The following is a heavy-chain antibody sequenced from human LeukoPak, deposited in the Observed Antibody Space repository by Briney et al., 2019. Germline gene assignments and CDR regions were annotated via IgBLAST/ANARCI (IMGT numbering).Heavy chain of an antibody. Sequence: GGSLRLSCAASGFTFSGHAMGWVRQAPGKGLEWVSSITGSGGGTYYGDSVKGRFTISRDNSMNTLFLQMNSLRAEDTAVYYCAKDGGGSLEWFPTMDIWGEETTVTVSS. D-gene: IGHD3-3*01. V-gene: IGHV3-23*01. J-gene: IGHJ6*04. CDR1: GFTFSGHA. CDR3: AKDGGGSLEWFPTMDI. CDR2: ITGSGGGT.